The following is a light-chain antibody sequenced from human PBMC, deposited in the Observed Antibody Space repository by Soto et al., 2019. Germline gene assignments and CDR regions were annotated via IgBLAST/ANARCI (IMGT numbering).Light chain of an antibody. Sequence: AIRMTQSPSSLSASTGDRVTITCRASQGISSYLAWYQQKPGKAPKVLIHTASTLQGGVPSRFSGSGSGTDFTLTISRLQSEDFATYYCQQYYTYPWTFGQGTKVEVE. V-gene: IGKV1-8*01. CDR1: QGISSY. CDR2: TAS. J-gene: IGKJ1*01. CDR3: QQYYTYPWT.